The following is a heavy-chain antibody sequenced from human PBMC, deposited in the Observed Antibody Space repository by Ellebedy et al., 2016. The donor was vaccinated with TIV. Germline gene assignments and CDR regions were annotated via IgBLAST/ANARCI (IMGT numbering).Heavy chain of an antibody. CDR2: ISPNSGGT. D-gene: IGHD3-16*01. CDR3: ARDPGRGDGHFDI. V-gene: IGHV1-2*02. CDR1: GYTFTSYG. Sequence: ASVKVSCKASGYTFTSYGISWVRQAPGQGLEWMGWISPNSGGTNYAQKFQGRVTMTRDTSISTAYMELRSLRSDDTAVHYCARDPGRGDGHFDIWGQGTMVTVSS. J-gene: IGHJ3*02.